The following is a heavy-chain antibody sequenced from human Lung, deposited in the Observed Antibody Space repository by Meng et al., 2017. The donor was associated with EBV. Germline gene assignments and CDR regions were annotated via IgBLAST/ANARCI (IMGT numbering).Heavy chain of an antibody. CDR2: TYYRSKWYN. V-gene: IGHV6-1*01. CDR1: GDSVSSSSAA. Sequence: QVPLQPAGPGPVKPSQTLSLTWVTSGDSVSSSSAAWTWIRPSPARGLEWLGRTYYRSKWYNDYAVFVKSRITINPDTSKNQFSLQLNSVTPEDTAVYYCARGATSVFDLWGRGPLVTVSS. J-gene: IGHJ2*01. CDR3: ARGATSVFDL.